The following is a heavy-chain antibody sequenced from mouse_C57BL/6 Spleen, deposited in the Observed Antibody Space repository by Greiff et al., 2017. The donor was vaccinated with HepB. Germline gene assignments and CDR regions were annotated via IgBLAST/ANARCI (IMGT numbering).Heavy chain of an antibody. Sequence: EVKLVESGEGLVKPGGSLKLSCAASGFTFSSYAMSWVRQTPEKRLEWVAYISSGGDYIYYADTVKGRFTISRDNARNTLYLQMSSQKSEDTAMYYCTRALTGTGFAYWGQGTLVTVSA. CDR2: ISSGGDYI. CDR3: TRALTGTGFAY. D-gene: IGHD4-1*01. V-gene: IGHV5-9-1*02. J-gene: IGHJ3*01. CDR1: GFTFSSYA.